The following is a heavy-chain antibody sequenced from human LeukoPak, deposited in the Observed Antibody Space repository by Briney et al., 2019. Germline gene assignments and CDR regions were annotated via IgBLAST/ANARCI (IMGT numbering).Heavy chain of an antibody. CDR2: ISGNGSPI. Sequence: PGGSLRLSCVASGFTFSSYEMNWVRQVPGKGLEWVSYISGNGSPIYYADSVKGRFTISRDNAKNTLYLQMNSLRAEDTAVYYCAIEPSAPPQWLRNYYFDYWGQGAPVTVSS. V-gene: IGHV3-48*03. CDR3: AIEPSAPPQWLRNYYFDY. J-gene: IGHJ4*02. D-gene: IGHD5-12*01. CDR1: GFTFSSYE.